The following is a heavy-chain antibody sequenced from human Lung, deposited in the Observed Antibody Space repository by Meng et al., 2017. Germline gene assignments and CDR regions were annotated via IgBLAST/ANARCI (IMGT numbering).Heavy chain of an antibody. D-gene: IGHD6-25*01. J-gene: IGHJ4*02. CDR3: ARDEDISAAGKLFGDY. V-gene: IGHV1-2*06. Sequence: ASAKVSCKPSGYNFPDYYIHWVRRAPGQGLEWMGRINPKGGDTHYAQKFQARVTMTGDTSISTAYMELSGLGSDDTARYYCARDEDISAAGKLFGDYWGQGTLVTVSS. CDR1: GYNFPDYY. CDR2: INPKGGDT.